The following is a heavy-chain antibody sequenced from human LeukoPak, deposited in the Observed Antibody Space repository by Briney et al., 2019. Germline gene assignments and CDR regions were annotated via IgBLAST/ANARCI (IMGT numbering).Heavy chain of an antibody. CDR3: ARPQHNSWDQFDP. V-gene: IGHV4-39*01. CDR1: GGSISSTIYY. CDR2: IYFNAGST. D-gene: IGHD6-13*01. J-gene: IGHJ5*02. Sequence: PSETLSLTCSVSGGSISSTIYYWAWVRQPPGKGLEWIGSIYFNAGSTFYTPSLKRRATLSVDTSKNQFSLSLSSVTAADTAVYYCARPQHNSWDQFDPWGQGTLVTVSS.